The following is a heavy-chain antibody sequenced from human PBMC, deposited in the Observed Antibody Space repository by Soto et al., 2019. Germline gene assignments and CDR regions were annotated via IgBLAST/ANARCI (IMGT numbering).Heavy chain of an antibody. D-gene: IGHD3-10*01. J-gene: IGHJ3*02. CDR1: GYTFTSYD. CDR3: ARDLLDPYGSGSYYWLDAFDI. Sequence: ASVKVSCKASGYTFTSYDINWVRQATGQGLEWMGWMNPNSGNTGYAQKFQGRVTMTRNTSISTAYMELSSLRSEDTAVYYCARDLLDPYGSGSYYWLDAFDIWGQGTMVTVSS. CDR2: MNPNSGNT. V-gene: IGHV1-8*01.